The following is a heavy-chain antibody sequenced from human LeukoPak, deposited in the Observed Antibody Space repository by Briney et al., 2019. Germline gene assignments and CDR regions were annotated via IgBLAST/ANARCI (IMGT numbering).Heavy chain of an antibody. CDR2: IYTSGTT. J-gene: IGHJ4*02. CDR1: GGSIGGYY. V-gene: IGHV4-4*07. D-gene: IGHD2-2*01. CDR3: ARGRGFCSGTSCAYYFDY. Sequence: SETLSLICTVSGGSIGGYYWSWIRQPAGKGLGWIGRIYTSGTTNYNPSLKSRVTMSIDTSKNQFSLRLTSVTAADTALYYCARGRGFCSGTSCAYYFDYWGQGNLVTVSS.